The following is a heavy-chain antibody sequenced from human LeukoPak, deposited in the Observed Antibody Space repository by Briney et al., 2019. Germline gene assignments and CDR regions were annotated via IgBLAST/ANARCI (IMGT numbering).Heavy chain of an antibody. J-gene: IGHJ6*03. Sequence: GGSLRLSCAASGFNFSRYSMNWVRQAPGKGLEWVSYISSSSSSMIYYADSVKGRFTISRDNAKNSLYLQMNSLRAEDTAVYYCTRDREFPGGVPHYMDVWGKGTTVTVSS. CDR2: ISSSSSSMI. D-gene: IGHD3-10*01. CDR1: GFNFSRYS. V-gene: IGHV3-48*01. CDR3: TRDREFPGGVPHYMDV.